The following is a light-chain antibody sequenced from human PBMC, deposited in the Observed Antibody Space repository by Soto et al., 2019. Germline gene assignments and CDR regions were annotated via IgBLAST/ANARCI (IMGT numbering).Light chain of an antibody. CDR3: QQANSFPRT. J-gene: IGKJ1*01. CDR2: TTS. Sequence: DIQMTQSPSSVSASVGDRVTITCRASQNIDSWLAWYQQKPGKAPKLLIYTTSTLQSGVPSRFSGSGSGTDFTLTISSLQPEDFATYFCQQANSFPRTFGQGTKVEIK. V-gene: IGKV1-12*01. CDR1: QNIDSW.